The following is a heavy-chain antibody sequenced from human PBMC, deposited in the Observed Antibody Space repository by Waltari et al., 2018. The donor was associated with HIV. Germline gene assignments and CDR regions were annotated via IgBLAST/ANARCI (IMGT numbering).Heavy chain of an antibody. J-gene: IGHJ3*02. CDR1: GYTFTYRH. CDR2: ITPFNSNT. D-gene: IGHD3-22*01. CDR3: ARSLYDSSGGGEKNPLKNDAFDI. Sequence: QMQLVQSGAEVKKTGSSVKVSCKASGYTFTYRHLHWVRQAPGQALEWMGWITPFNSNTNYAQKFQDRVTITRDRSMSTAYMELSSLRSEDTAMYYCARSLYDSSGGGEKNPLKNDAFDIWGQGTMVTVSS. V-gene: IGHV1-45*02.